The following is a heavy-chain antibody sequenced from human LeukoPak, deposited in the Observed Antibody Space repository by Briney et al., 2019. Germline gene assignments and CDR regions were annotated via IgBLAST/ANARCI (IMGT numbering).Heavy chain of an antibody. CDR3: ARKIEAAGRGGWVC. CDR1: GGSFSGYY. Sequence: SETLSLTCAVYGGSFSGYYWSWIRQPPGKGLEWIGEINHSGSTNYNPSLKSRVTISVDTSKNQFSLKLSSVTAADTAVYYCARKIEAAGRGGWVCWGQGTPVTVSS. V-gene: IGHV4-34*01. J-gene: IGHJ4*02. CDR2: INHSGST. D-gene: IGHD6-13*01.